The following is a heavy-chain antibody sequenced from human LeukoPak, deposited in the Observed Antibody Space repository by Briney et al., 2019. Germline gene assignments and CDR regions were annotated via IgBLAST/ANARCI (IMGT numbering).Heavy chain of an antibody. CDR2: IGTYGGDT. CDR3: ARDLWNFYDDSGYNRDFDS. D-gene: IGHD3-22*01. CDR1: TSR. V-gene: IGHV1-18*01. J-gene: IGHJ5*01. Sequence: ASVKVSCKATSRISWVRQAPGQGLEWMGWIGTYGGDTYYAQKFQGRITVTTDTSTSTVYMQLRNLRSDDAAVYYCARDLWNFYDDSGYNRDFDSWGQGTLVTVSS.